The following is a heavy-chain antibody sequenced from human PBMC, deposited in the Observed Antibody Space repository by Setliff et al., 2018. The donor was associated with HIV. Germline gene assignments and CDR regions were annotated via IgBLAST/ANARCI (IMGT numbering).Heavy chain of an antibody. V-gene: IGHV4-39*07. CDR3: AAQDLDLVKYYYMDY. CDR2: LPSKGQA. CDR1: GGSISRSTHH. Sequence: SETLSLTCTVSGGSISRSTHHWAWIRQPSGKGLEWIGALPSKGQAYYSPSLKSRVAISIDSSKNLFSLRLDSLTAADTAVYYCAAQDLDLVKYYYMDYWGPGALVTSPQ. D-gene: IGHD2-21*01. J-gene: IGHJ4*02.